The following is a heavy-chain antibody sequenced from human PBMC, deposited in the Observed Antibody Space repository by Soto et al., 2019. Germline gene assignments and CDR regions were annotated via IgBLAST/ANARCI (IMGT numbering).Heavy chain of an antibody. D-gene: IGHD3-22*01. Sequence: SETLSLTCTVSGGSISSSSYYWGWIRQPPGKGLEWIGYIYYSGSTYYNPSLKSRVTISVDTSKNQFSLKLSSVTAADTAVYYCARTSYDSSDTAADPWGQGTLVTVSS. V-gene: IGHV4-31*03. CDR2: IYYSGST. CDR3: ARTSYDSSDTAADP. J-gene: IGHJ5*02. CDR1: GGSISSSSYY.